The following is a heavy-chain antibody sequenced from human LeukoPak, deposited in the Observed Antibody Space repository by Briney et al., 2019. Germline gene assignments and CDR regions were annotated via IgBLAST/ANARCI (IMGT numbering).Heavy chain of an antibody. J-gene: IGHJ3*02. D-gene: IGHD3-16*01. CDR3: ARDPRLRDAFDI. CDR2: ISSSSSYI. V-gene: IGHV3-21*01. Sequence: AGGSLRLSCAASGFTFSSYSMNWVRQAPGKGLEWVSSISSSSSYIYYADSVKGRFTISRDNAKNSLYLQMNSLRAEDTAVYYCARDPRLRDAFDIWGQGTMVTVSS. CDR1: GFTFSSYS.